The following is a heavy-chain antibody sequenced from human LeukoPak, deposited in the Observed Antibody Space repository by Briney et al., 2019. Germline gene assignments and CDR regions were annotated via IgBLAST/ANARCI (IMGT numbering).Heavy chain of an antibody. CDR1: GGTFSSYA. CDR3: ARDTSYSGSQGDWFDP. J-gene: IGHJ5*02. Sequence: SVKVSCKASGGTFSSYAISWVRQAPGQGLEWMGGIIPIFGTANYAQKFQGRVTITTDESTSTAYMELSSLRCEDTAVYYCARDTSYSGSQGDWFDPWGQGTLVTVSS. D-gene: IGHD1-26*01. V-gene: IGHV1-69*05. CDR2: IIPIFGTA.